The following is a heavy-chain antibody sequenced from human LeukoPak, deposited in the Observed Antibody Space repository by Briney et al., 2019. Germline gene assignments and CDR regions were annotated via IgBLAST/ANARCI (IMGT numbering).Heavy chain of an antibody. Sequence: SGGSLRLSCAASGFTFRNHWMTWVRQTPGKGLEWVANIKQDGSEKYFWDSVKGRFTISRDNAKNSVYLQMNSLRVEDTGVYYCTRDTGGIGSYPDYWSQGTLVTVSS. D-gene: IGHD1-26*01. V-gene: IGHV3-7*01. CDR3: TRDTGGIGSYPDY. J-gene: IGHJ4*02. CDR1: GFTFRNHW. CDR2: IKQDGSEK.